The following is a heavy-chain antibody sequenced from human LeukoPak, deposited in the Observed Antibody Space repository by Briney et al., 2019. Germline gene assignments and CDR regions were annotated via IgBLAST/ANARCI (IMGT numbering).Heavy chain of an antibody. V-gene: IGHV3-9*01. D-gene: IGHD2-15*01. J-gene: IGHJ4*02. CDR2: ISWNSGSI. CDR3: AKDLTVAATAFDY. Sequence: PGRSLRLSCEASGFTFDDYDMHWVRQAPGKGLEWVSGISWNSGSIGYADSVKGRFTISRDNAKNSLYLQMNSLRAEDTALYYCAKDLTVAATAFDYWGQGTLVTVSS. CDR1: GFTFDDYD.